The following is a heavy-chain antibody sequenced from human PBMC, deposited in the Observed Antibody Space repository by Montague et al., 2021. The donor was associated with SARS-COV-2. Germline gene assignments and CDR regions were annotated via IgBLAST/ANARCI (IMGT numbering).Heavy chain of an antibody. J-gene: IGHJ4*02. V-gene: IGHV2-70*04. CDR3: ARSYYDILTAYYTPFDY. CDR2: IDWDDEK. Sequence: PALVKPTQTLTLTCTFSGFSLSTSGMRASWIRQPPGKALEWLARIDWDDEKFYSTSLKTRLTISKDTSKNQVVLKMTNMDPVDTATYYCARSYYDILTAYYTPFDYWGQGTLVTVSS. CDR1: GFSLSTSGMR. D-gene: IGHD3-9*01.